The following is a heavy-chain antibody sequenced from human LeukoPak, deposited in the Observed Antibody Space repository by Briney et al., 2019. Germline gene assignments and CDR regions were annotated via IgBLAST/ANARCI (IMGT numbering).Heavy chain of an antibody. CDR2: ISAYNGNT. D-gene: IGHD2/OR15-2a*01. CDR1: GYTFTGYY. J-gene: IGHJ4*02. Sequence: GASVKVSCKASGYTFTGYYMHWVRQAPGQGLEWMGWISAYNGNTNYAQKLQGRVTMTTDTSTSTAYMELRSLRSDDTAVYYCARDRNSTRGLIDYWGQGTLVTVSS. V-gene: IGHV1-18*04. CDR3: ARDRNSTRGLIDY.